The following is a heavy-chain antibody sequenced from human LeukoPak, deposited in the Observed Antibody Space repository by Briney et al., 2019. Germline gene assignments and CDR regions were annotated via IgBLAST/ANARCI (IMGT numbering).Heavy chain of an antibody. V-gene: IGHV3-13*04. J-gene: IGHJ4*02. CDR1: GFTFSNYD. CDR3: ARGGPGPFDY. CDR2: IGKGGDT. Sequence: GGSLRVSCAASGFTFSNYDWHWVRQATGRGLEWVSGIGKGGDTYYADSVKGRFTISRENAKHSLYLQMNSLRAGDTAVYYCARGGPGPFDYWGQGTLVTVSS. D-gene: IGHD3-16*01.